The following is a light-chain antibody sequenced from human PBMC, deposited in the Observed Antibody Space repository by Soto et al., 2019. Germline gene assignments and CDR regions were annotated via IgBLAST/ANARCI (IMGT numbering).Light chain of an antibody. CDR3: MQSTQRPPT. V-gene: IGKV2D-29*02. J-gene: IGKJ5*01. CDR1: QILLHITGETF. Sequence: DVGMAQTTLSLSVAPGQPASISFKSSQILLHITGETFLFWYLQKPGQSPQLLIYEVSTRVSGVPDRFSGSGSGTDFTLEISRVETDDVGIYYCMQSTQRPPTFGQGTRLEIK. CDR2: EVS.